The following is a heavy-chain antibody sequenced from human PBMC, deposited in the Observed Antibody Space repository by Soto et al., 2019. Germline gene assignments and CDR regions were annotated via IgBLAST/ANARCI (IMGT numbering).Heavy chain of an antibody. CDR3: ARDQRVLTRKEHYYYGMDV. D-gene: IGHD2-8*02. CDR1: GYSFTTHA. V-gene: IGHV1-3*01. Sequence: GASVKVSCKGSGYSFTTHAMHWVRQAPGQRLEWMGWINGGSGDTKYSQKFQGRVAITRDTSASTAFMELSSLRSEDTAVYYCARDQRVLTRKEHYYYGMDVWGQGTTVTVSS. CDR2: INGGSGDT. J-gene: IGHJ6*02.